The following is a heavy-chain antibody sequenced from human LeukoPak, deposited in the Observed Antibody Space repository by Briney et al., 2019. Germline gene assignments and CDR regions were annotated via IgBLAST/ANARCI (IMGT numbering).Heavy chain of an antibody. V-gene: IGHV4-4*02. CDR3: ARGGVYGSGERFDY. D-gene: IGHD3-10*01. Sequence: SGTLSLTCAVPGGSISSSNWWSWVRQPPGKGLEWVGEIYHSGSTNYNPSLKSRVTISVDKSKNQFSLKLSSVTAADTAVYYCARGGVYGSGERFDYWGQGTLVTVSS. CDR2: IYHSGST. CDR1: GGSISSSNW. J-gene: IGHJ4*02.